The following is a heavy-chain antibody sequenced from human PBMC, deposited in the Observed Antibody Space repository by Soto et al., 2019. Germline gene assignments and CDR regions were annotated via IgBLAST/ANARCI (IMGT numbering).Heavy chain of an antibody. D-gene: IGHD3-22*01. CDR2: ITGSGGST. CDR1: GFTFSSYA. CDR3: AKDRGYDSSAYFDY. V-gene: IGHV3-23*01. J-gene: IGHJ4*02. Sequence: GGSLRLSCAASGFTFSSYAMSCVRQAPGKGLEWVSAITGSGGSTYYADSVKGRFTISRDNSKNTLYLQMNSLRAEDTAVYYCAKDRGYDSSAYFDYWGQGTLVTVSS.